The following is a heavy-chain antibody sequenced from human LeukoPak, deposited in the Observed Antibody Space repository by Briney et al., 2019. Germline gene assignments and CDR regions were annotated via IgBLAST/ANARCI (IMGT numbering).Heavy chain of an antibody. V-gene: IGHV1-24*01. CDR2: FDPEDGET. D-gene: IGHD6-6*01. J-gene: IGHJ4*02. CDR3: ARIAARPRAEGVDY. CDR1: GYTLTELS. Sequence: ASVKVSCKVSGYTLTELSMHWVRQAPGKGLEWMGGFDPEDGETLYAQRFQGRVTMTKDTSTQTVYMELSSLKSEDTAVYYCARIAARPRAEGVDYWGQGTLVTVSS.